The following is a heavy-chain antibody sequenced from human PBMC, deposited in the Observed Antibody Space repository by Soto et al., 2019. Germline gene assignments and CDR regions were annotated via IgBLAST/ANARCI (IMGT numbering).Heavy chain of an antibody. CDR1: GGSISSSSYY. D-gene: IGHD5-12*01. Sequence: SETLSLTCTVSGGSISSSSYYWGWIRQPPGKGLEWIGSIYYSGSTYYNPSLKSRVTISVDTSKNQFSLKLSSVTAADTAVYYCARLRRMVATYWGQGTLVTVSS. CDR3: ARLRRMVATY. CDR2: IYYSGST. V-gene: IGHV4-39*01. J-gene: IGHJ4*02.